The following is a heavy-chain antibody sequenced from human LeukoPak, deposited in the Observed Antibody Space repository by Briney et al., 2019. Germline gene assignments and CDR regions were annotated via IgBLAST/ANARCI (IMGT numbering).Heavy chain of an antibody. V-gene: IGHV4-59*01. Sequence: SVTLSLTCTVSGGSISSYYWSWIRQPPGKGLEWIGYIYYSGSTNYNPSLKSRVTISVDTSKNQFSLKLSSVTAADTAVYYCARGRVAAAGPFDYWGQGTLVTVSS. CDR2: IYYSGST. CDR1: GGSISSYY. CDR3: ARGRVAAAGPFDY. J-gene: IGHJ4*02. D-gene: IGHD6-13*01.